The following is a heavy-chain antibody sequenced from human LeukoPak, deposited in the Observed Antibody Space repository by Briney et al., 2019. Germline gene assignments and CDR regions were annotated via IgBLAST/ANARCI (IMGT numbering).Heavy chain of an antibody. CDR1: GGSITSSGYY. CDR2: IYTRGST. Sequence: SETLSLTCTVSGGSITSSGYYWSWIRQPAGKGLEWIGRIYTRGSTNYNPSLKSRVTISVDTSKNQFSLKLSSVTAADTAVYFCARDLTGPYYYNYYMDVWGKGTTVTVSS. J-gene: IGHJ6*03. D-gene: IGHD1-20*01. CDR3: ARDLTGPYYYNYYMDV. V-gene: IGHV4-61*02.